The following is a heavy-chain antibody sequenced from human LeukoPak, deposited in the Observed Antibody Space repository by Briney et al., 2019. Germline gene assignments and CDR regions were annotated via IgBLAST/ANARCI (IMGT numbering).Heavy chain of an antibody. J-gene: IGHJ6*03. Sequence: ASVKVSCKASGYTFTSYDINWVRQATGQGLEWMGWMNPNSGNTGYAQKFQGRVTITRNTSISTAYMELSSLRSEDTAVYYCARGRRYTVTSGRYYYYYMDVWGKGTTVTVSS. CDR3: ARGRRYTVTSGRYYYYYMDV. CDR2: MNPNSGNT. CDR1: GYTFTSYD. V-gene: IGHV1-8*03. D-gene: IGHD4-17*01.